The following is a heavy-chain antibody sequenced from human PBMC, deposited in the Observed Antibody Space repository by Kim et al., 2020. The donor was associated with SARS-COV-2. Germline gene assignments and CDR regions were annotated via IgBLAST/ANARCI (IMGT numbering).Heavy chain of an antibody. V-gene: IGHV4-59*01. D-gene: IGHD6-13*01. Sequence: TDNNPALKSRVNISVDTSKNQFSLKLSSVTAADTAVYYCARSGIAAAVDYWGQGTLVTVSS. CDR3: ARSGIAAAVDY. CDR2: T. J-gene: IGHJ4*02.